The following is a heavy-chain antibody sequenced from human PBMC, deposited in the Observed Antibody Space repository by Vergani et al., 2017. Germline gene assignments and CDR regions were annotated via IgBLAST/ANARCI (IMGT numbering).Heavy chain of an antibody. Sequence: EVQLVESGGGLVKPGGSLRLSCEVSGFTFSSYCMNWVRQAPGKGLEWVSSINSRSDYIYYADSVKGRFTISRDNAKNSLYLQMNSLRVEDTAVYYCASNLYCSGATCYASAIDYWGQGTLVTVSS. CDR2: INSRSDYI. CDR3: ASNLYCSGATCYASAIDY. CDR1: GFTFSSYC. V-gene: IGHV3-21*01. J-gene: IGHJ4*02. D-gene: IGHD2-15*01.